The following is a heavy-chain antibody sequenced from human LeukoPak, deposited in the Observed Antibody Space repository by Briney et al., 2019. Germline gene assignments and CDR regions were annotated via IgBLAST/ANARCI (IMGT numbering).Heavy chain of an antibody. J-gene: IGHJ4*02. D-gene: IGHD3-22*01. V-gene: IGHV3-30*18. Sequence: PGGSLRLSCAASGFTFSSYGIHWVRQAPGKGLEWVAVISYDGSNKYYADSVKGRFTISRDNSKNTLYLQMNSLRAEDTAVYYCAKDRYYYDSSGYSLYFDYWGQGTLVTVSS. CDR3: AKDRYYYDSSGYSLYFDY. CDR1: GFTFSSYG. CDR2: ISYDGSNK.